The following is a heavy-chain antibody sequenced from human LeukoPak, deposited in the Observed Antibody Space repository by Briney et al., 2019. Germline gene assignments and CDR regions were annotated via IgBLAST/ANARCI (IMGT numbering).Heavy chain of an antibody. Sequence: ASVKVSCKASGYTFTSYDINWVRQATGQGLEWMGWMNPNSGNTGYAQKFQGRVTMTRNTSISTAYMELSSLRSEDMAVYYCARGWDTAMVYAFDIWGQGTMVTVSS. CDR3: ARGWDTAMVYAFDI. CDR1: GYTFTSYD. CDR2: MNPNSGNT. D-gene: IGHD5-18*01. J-gene: IGHJ3*02. V-gene: IGHV1-8*01.